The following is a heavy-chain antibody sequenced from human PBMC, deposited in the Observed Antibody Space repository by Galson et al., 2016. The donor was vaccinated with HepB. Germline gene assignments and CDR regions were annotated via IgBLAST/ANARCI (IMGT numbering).Heavy chain of an antibody. CDR2: INAYKGNT. CDR3: ARDVGLLWFQGAFDI. CDR1: GYTFTSYG. D-gene: IGHD3-10*01. V-gene: IGHV1-18*01. Sequence: SVKVSCKASGYTFTSYGITWVRQAPGQGLEWMGWINAYKGNTNFAQRLQGRVTMTTDTSTSTAYMELRSLRSDDTAVYYCARDVGLLWFQGAFDIWGQGTMVTVSS. J-gene: IGHJ3*02.